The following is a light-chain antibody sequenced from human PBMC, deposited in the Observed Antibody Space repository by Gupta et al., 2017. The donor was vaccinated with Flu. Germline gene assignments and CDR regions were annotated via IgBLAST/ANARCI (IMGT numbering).Light chain of an antibody. J-gene: IGLJ2*01. Sequence: QLVLTQSPSASASLGASVKLTCTLSSGHSSYAIAWHQQQPEKGPRYLMKLNSDGSHSKGDGIPDRFSGSSSGAERYLPIASLQSEDEADYYWQTWGTGMVFGGGTKLTVL. CDR1: SGHSSYA. V-gene: IGLV4-69*01. CDR2: LNSDGSH. CDR3: QTWGTGMV.